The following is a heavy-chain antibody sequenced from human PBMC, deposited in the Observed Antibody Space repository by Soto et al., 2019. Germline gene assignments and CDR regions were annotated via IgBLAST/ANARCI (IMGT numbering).Heavy chain of an antibody. V-gene: IGHV3-33*01. CDR2: IWYDGSHT. CDR3: ARDGQQLAPYAMDV. D-gene: IGHD1-1*01. Sequence: QVQLVESGGGVVQPGRSLRLSCAASGFIFKHHAMHWVRQAAGKGLEWVAQIWYDGSHTDYTDSVKGRFTISRDNLKDMVYLQMDSLRAEDTAVYYCARDGQQLAPYAMDVWGQGTTVTVSS. CDR1: GFIFKHHA. J-gene: IGHJ6*02.